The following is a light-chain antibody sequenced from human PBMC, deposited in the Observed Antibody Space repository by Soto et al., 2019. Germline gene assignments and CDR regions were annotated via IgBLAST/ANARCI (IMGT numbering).Light chain of an antibody. CDR1: QSVSSY. V-gene: IGKV3-11*01. CDR2: DAS. CDR3: QQRSNWLQIT. J-gene: IGKJ5*01. Sequence: EIVLTQSPATLSLSPGERATLSCRASQSVSSYLAWYQQKPGQAPRLLLFDASTRATGIPASFSGSGSAAAFIPPTSSLEHEDYSVYYYQQRSNWLQITFGQGTRLEIK.